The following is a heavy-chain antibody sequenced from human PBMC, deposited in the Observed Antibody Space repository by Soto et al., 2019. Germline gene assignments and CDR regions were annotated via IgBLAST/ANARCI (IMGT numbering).Heavy chain of an antibody. V-gene: IGHV3-21*01. CDR3: TRDASRDSSARGWFDP. CDR1: GFTFRSFT. CDR2: ISSNSAYI. D-gene: IGHD6-13*01. J-gene: IGHJ5*02. Sequence: GGSLRLSCAASGFTFRSFTMNWVRQAPGKGLEWVSTISSNSAYIYYTDALRGRFTISRDNAKNSLHLQMNSLGAEDTAVYYCTRDASRDSSARGWFDPWGPGTLVTVSS.